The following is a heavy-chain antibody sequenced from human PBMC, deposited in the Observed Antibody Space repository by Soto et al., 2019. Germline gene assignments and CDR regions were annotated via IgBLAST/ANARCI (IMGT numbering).Heavy chain of an antibody. J-gene: IGHJ3*02. Sequence: ASLKVSCKASGYTFTRYGISWVRQDPGQGLEWMGWISAYNGNTNYAQKLQGRVTMTTDTSTSTAYMELRSLRSDDTAVYYCARDYYDSSGYWLDAFDIWGQGTMVTVSS. V-gene: IGHV1-18*04. CDR1: GYTFTRYG. CDR3: ARDYYDSSGYWLDAFDI. CDR2: ISAYNGNT. D-gene: IGHD3-22*01.